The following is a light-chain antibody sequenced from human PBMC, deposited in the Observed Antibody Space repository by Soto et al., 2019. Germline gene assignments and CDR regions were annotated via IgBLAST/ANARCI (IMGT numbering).Light chain of an antibody. Sequence: EIVLTQSPGTLSLSPGDRATLSCRASQSVSSSYLASYQQKPGQAPRLLSYGASSRATGIPDRFSGSGSGTDFTLTISRLEPEDFAVYYCQQYSNSRTFGGGTKVEIK. J-gene: IGKJ4*01. V-gene: IGKV3-20*01. CDR3: QQYSNSRT. CDR1: QSVSSSY. CDR2: GAS.